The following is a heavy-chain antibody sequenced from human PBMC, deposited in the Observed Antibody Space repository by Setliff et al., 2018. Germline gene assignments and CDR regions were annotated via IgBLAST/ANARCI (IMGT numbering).Heavy chain of an antibody. CDR2: ISVYNGKT. CDR3: ATEKFPGDWGDY. CDR1: GYTFTNYD. J-gene: IGHJ4*02. Sequence: ASVKVSCKASGYTFTNYDINWVRQAPGQGLEWMGWISVYNGKTKYAQKFQGRVTMTTDTSTRTAYMEVTSLRSDDTAVYYCATEKFPGDWGDYWGQGTLVTVSS. D-gene: IGHD2-21*01. V-gene: IGHV1-18*01.